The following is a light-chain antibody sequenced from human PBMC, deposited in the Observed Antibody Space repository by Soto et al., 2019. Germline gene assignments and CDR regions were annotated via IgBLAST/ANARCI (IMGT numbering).Light chain of an antibody. CDR3: PRYGSSPPHT. CDR1: QSVRNNY. CDR2: DAS. J-gene: IGKJ2*01. Sequence: EIVLTQSPGTLSLSPGEGASLSCRASQSVRNNYLAWYQQKPGQAPRVLIYDASSRATGIPDRFSGSGSGTDFTLTISRLESEDFGVYYCPRYGSSPPHTFGQGTRLEIK. V-gene: IGKV3-20*01.